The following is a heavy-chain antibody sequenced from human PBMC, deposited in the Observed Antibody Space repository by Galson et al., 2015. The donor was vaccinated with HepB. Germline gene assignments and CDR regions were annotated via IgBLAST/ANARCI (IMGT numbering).Heavy chain of an antibody. Sequence: SVKVSCKASGYTFANYGFSWVRQAPGQGLEWMGWISAYNGNTNYAQKLQGRVTMTTDTSTSTAYMELRSLRSDDTAVYYCARDCSGGNCYPYYFDNWGQGTLVTVSS. V-gene: IGHV1-18*01. CDR1: GYTFANYG. J-gene: IGHJ4*02. CDR2: ISAYNGNT. D-gene: IGHD2-15*01. CDR3: ARDCSGGNCYPYYFDN.